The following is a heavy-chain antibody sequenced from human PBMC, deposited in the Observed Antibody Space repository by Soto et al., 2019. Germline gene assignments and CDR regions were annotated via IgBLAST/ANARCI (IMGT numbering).Heavy chain of an antibody. D-gene: IGHD1-26*01. J-gene: IGHJ3*02. CDR2: INHSGST. Sequence: SETLSLTCAVYGGSFSGYYWSWIRRPPGKGLEWIGEINHSGSTNYNPSLKSRVTISVDTSKNQFSLKLSSVTAADTAVYYCARVTPIVGATASAFDIWGQGTMVTVSS. V-gene: IGHV4-34*01. CDR1: GGSFSGYY. CDR3: ARVTPIVGATASAFDI.